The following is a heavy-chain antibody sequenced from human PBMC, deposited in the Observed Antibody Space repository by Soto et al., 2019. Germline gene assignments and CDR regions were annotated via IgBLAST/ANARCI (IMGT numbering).Heavy chain of an antibody. V-gene: IGHV4-59*12. Sequence: PSETLSLTCTVSSDSISSYYWSWIRQPPGKGLEWIGYIFHGGSTYYNPSLRSRVTISVDRSRTQFSLKMSSVTAADTAVYYCARGRVVVPAAVMFNCLDPWGQGALVTVSS. J-gene: IGHJ5*02. D-gene: IGHD2-2*01. CDR3: ARGRVVVPAAVMFNCLDP. CDR1: SDSISSYY. CDR2: IFHGGST.